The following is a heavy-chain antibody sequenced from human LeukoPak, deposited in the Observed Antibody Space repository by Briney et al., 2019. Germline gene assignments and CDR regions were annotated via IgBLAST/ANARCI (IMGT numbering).Heavy chain of an antibody. J-gene: IGHJ4*02. Sequence: SETLSLTCTVSGGSISNYFWSWIRQPAGKGLEWIGRIHDNGDSNHNPSLKSRVTMSLDTSRNQVSLKLASVTAADTAVYYCARGVGSIAARFGLDYWGQGTLVTVSS. CDR2: IHDNGDS. V-gene: IGHV4-4*07. CDR3: ARGVGSIAARFGLDY. CDR1: GGSISNYF. D-gene: IGHD6-6*01.